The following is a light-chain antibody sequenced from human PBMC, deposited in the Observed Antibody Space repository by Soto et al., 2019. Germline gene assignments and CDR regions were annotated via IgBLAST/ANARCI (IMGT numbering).Light chain of an antibody. CDR2: STN. CDR1: SGSVSTSYY. Sequence: QAVVTQEPSISGSPGGTVTLTCGLSSGSVSTSYYPSWYQQTPGQAPRTLIYSTNTGSSGVPDRFSGSILGNKAALTITGAQADDESDYYCVLYMGSGTLYVFGTGTKRTVL. CDR3: VLYMGSGTLYV. J-gene: IGLJ1*01. V-gene: IGLV8-61*01.